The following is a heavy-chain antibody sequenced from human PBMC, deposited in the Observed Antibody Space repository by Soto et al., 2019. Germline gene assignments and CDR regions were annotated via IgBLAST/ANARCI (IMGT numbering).Heavy chain of an antibody. CDR1: GGSISSSSDY. J-gene: IGHJ4*02. V-gene: IGHV4-39*01. D-gene: IGHD4-17*01. CDR3: ARQPVTTDFDS. Sequence: PSETLSLTCTVSGGSISSSSDYWGWLRQPPGKGLEWIGTIYYGGSTYYNPSLKSRVTISVDTSKNQFSLKLSSVTAADTAVYYCARQPVTTDFDSWGQGTLVTVSS. CDR2: IYYGGST.